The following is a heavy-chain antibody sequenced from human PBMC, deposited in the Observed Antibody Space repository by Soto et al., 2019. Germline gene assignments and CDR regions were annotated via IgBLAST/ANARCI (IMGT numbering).Heavy chain of an antibody. Sequence: QVQLVESGGGVVQPGRSLRLSCAASGFTFSSYGMHWVRQAPGKGLEWVAVISYDGSNKYYADSVKGRFTISRDNSKNTLHLQMNSLRAEDTAVYYCAKSPTPQGSYGMDVWGQGTTVTVSS. CDR3: AKSPTPQGSYGMDV. V-gene: IGHV3-30*18. CDR1: GFTFSSYG. CDR2: ISYDGSNK. J-gene: IGHJ6*02.